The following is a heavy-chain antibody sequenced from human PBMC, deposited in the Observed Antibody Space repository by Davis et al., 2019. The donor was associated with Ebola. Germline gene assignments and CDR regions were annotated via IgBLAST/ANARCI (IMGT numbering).Heavy chain of an antibody. J-gene: IGHJ4*02. V-gene: IGHV3-73*01. CDR3: SPSIVGATHTDY. CDR1: GFTFSGYA. D-gene: IGHD1-26*01. Sequence: GESLKISCAASGFTFSGYAMHWVRQASGKGLEWVGRIRSKANSYATAYAASVKGRFTISRDDSKNTAYLQMNSLKTEDTAVYYCSPSIVGATHTDYWGQGTLVTVSS. CDR2: IRSKANSYAT.